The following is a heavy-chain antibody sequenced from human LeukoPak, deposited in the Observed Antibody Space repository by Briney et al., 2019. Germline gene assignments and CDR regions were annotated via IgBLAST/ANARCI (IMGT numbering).Heavy chain of an antibody. CDR1: GFIFSDYS. Sequence: GGSLRLSCAASGFIFSDYSMNWVRQAPGMGLEWISYISASSTTIYYADSVRGRFTISRDNAKNSLYLQMNSLRAEDTAVYYCARDGGSVHYFDYWGQGTLVTVSS. CDR2: ISASSTTI. V-gene: IGHV3-48*01. D-gene: IGHD3-16*01. J-gene: IGHJ4*02. CDR3: ARDGGSVHYFDY.